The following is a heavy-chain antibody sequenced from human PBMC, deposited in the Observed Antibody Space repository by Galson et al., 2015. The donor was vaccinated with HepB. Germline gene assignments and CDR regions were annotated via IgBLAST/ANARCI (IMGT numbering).Heavy chain of an antibody. D-gene: IGHD2-2*01. J-gene: IGHJ4*02. CDR1: GGSIRSGDYY. V-gene: IGHV4-30-4*01. Sequence: LSLTCTVSGGSIRSGDYYWSWIRQPPGKGLEWIGYIYYSGSTYYNPSLKSRVTISVDTSKNQFSLKLSSVTAADTAVYYCARGPNPARGRYYFDYWGQGTLVTVSS. CDR2: IYYSGST. CDR3: ARGPNPARGRYYFDY.